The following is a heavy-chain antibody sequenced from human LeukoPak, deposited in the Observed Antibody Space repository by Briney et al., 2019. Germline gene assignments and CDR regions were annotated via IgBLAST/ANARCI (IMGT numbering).Heavy chain of an antibody. CDR2: IYYSGST. V-gene: IGHV4-59*01. CDR1: GGSISSYY. CDR3: AREGGSYRYYYYYMDV. J-gene: IGHJ6*03. Sequence: SETLSLTCTVSGGSISSYYWSWIRQPPGKGLEWIGYIYYSGSTNYNPSLKSRVTISVDTSKNQFSLKLSSVTAADTAVYYCAREGGSYRYYYYYMDVWGKGTTVTVSS. D-gene: IGHD1-26*01.